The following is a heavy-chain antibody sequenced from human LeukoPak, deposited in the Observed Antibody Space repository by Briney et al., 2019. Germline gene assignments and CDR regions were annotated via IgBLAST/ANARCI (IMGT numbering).Heavy chain of an antibody. V-gene: IGHV1-18*01. D-gene: IGHD5-24*01. Sequence: VKVSCKASGYTFTSYGISWVRQAPGQGLEWMGWISAYNGNTNYAQKLQGRVTMTTDTSTSTAYMELRSLRSDDTAVYYCARDHRRDGYNWLVYYFDYWGQGTLVTVSS. CDR2: ISAYNGNT. J-gene: IGHJ4*02. CDR1: GYTFTSYG. CDR3: ARDHRRDGYNWLVYYFDY.